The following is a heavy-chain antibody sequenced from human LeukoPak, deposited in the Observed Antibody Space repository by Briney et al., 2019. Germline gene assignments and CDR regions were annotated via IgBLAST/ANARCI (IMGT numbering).Heavy chain of an antibody. J-gene: IGHJ1*01. D-gene: IGHD4-17*01. CDR1: GFTLSNYA. CDR3: ARGSLPAEYFQH. V-gene: IGHV3-23*01. Sequence: PGGSLRLSCAASGFTLSNYAMSWVRQAPGKGLECVSANSGSTGSTYYADSVKGRFTISRDNAKNSLYLQMHNVRVEDTAVYYCARGSLPAEYFQHWGQGTLVTVSS. CDR2: NSGSTGST.